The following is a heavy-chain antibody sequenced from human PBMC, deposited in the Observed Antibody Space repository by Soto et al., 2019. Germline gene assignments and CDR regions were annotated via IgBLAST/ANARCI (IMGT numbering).Heavy chain of an antibody. CDR1: GGSFSPYF. Sequence: PSETLSLTCAVYGGSFSPYFWTWIRQPPGKGLEWIGVINHSGSTNYNPSLKSRVTISVDTSKNQFSLNLSSVTAADTAVYYCARGHEYYYDRSGSGYWFDPWGQGTPVTVSS. J-gene: IGHJ5*02. V-gene: IGHV4-34*01. D-gene: IGHD3-22*01. CDR2: INHSGST. CDR3: ARGHEYYYDRSGSGYWFDP.